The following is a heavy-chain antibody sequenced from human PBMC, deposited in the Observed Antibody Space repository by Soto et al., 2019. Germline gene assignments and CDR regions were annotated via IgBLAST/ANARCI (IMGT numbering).Heavy chain of an antibody. CDR3: ARAGYSHGFWDFDY. D-gene: IGHD5-18*01. Sequence: SETLSLTCTVSGGSISSYYWSWIRQPPGKGLEWIGYIYYSESTNYNPSLKSRVTIPVDTSKNQFSLKLSSVTAADTAVYYCARAGYSHGFWDFDYWGQGTLVTVSS. V-gene: IGHV4-59*01. CDR2: IYYSEST. J-gene: IGHJ4*02. CDR1: GGSISSYY.